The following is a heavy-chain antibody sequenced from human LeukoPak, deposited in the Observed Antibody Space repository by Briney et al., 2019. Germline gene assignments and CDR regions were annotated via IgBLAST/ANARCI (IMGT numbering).Heavy chain of an antibody. CDR1: GFSFSDYD. CDR2: ISGSSGTI. V-gene: IGHV3-48*01. J-gene: IGHJ4*02. CDR3: VGFGVYGGL. D-gene: IGHD4-23*01. Sequence: PGGSLRLSCAASGFSFSDYDMHWVRQGKGKGLDWVAYISGSSGTIHYADSVRGRFSISRDNVQQSLYLQMNSLRAGDTAVYYCVGFGVYGGLWGQGTVVTVSP.